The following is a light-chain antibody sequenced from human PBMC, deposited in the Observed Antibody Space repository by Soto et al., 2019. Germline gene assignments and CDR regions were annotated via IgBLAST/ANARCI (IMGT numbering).Light chain of an antibody. Sequence: QSVLTQPASVSGSPGQSITISCTGTSSDVGSYNLVSWYQQHPGKAPKLMIYEGSKRPSGVSNRFSGSKSGNTASLTISGLQAEDEAEYHCCSYAGFSTSAIFGGGTKVTVL. J-gene: IGLJ2*01. CDR2: EGS. CDR3: CSYAGFSTSAI. V-gene: IGLV2-23*01. CDR1: SSDVGSYNL.